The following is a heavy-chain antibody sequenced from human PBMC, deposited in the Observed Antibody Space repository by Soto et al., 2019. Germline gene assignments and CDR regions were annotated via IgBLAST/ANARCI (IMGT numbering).Heavy chain of an antibody. Sequence: SETLSLTCTVSGDSVSHYYWNWIRQPPGKGLEWIGYIYNSGSTNYNPSPKSRVTISVDTSKNQFSLTLTSVTAADTAVYYCARAPTYSYGSGTPYYFYAMDVWGQGTTVTVSS. CDR3: ARAPTYSYGSGTPYYFYAMDV. CDR1: GDSVSHYY. CDR2: IYNSGST. V-gene: IGHV4-59*02. J-gene: IGHJ6*02. D-gene: IGHD3-10*01.